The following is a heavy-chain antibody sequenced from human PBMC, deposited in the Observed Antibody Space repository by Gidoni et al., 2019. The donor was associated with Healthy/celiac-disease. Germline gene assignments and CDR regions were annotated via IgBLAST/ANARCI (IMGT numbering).Heavy chain of an antibody. Sequence: EVQLLESGGCLVQPGGSLRLSWAASGFTFSSYAMSWVRQAPGKGLEWVSAISGSGGSTYYADSVKGRFTISRDNSKNTLYLQMNSLRAEDTAVYYCAKGNGIVVVPAAQEDAFDIWGQGTMVTVSS. CDR1: GFTFSSYA. CDR3: AKGNGIVVVPAAQEDAFDI. D-gene: IGHD2-2*01. CDR2: ISGSGGST. J-gene: IGHJ3*02. V-gene: IGHV3-23*01.